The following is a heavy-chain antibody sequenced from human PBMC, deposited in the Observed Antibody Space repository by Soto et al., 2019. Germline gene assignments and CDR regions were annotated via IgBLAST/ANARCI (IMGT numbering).Heavy chain of an antibody. CDR3: ARGLGITMIVVADDAFDI. CDR1: GGSFSGYY. V-gene: IGHV4-34*01. CDR2: INHSGST. Sequence: SETLSLTCAVYGGSFSGYYWSWIRQPPGKGLEWIGEINHSGSTNYNPSLKSRVTISVDTSKNQFSLKLSSVTAADTAVYYCARGLGITMIVVADDAFDIWGQGTMVTVSS. D-gene: IGHD3-22*01. J-gene: IGHJ3*02.